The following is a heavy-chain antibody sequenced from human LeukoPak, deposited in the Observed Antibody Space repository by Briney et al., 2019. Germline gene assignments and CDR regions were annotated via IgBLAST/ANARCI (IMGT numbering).Heavy chain of an antibody. CDR3: ARGRIAVAGTRVYFDY. J-gene: IGHJ4*02. D-gene: IGHD6-19*01. V-gene: IGHV4-39*07. Sequence: SETLSLTCTVSGGSISSSSYYWGWIRQPPGKGLEWIGSIYYSGSTYYNPSLKSRVTISVDTSKNQFSLKLSSVTAADTAVYYCARGRIAVAGTRVYFDYWGQGTLVTVSS. CDR2: IYYSGST. CDR1: GGSISSSSYY.